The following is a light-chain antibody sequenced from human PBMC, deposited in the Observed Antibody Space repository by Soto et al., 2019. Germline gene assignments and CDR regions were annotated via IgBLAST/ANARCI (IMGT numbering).Light chain of an antibody. CDR3: QQYNNWPQGT. CDR1: QSVSSN. V-gene: IGKV3-15*01. CDR2: GAS. J-gene: IGKJ2*02. Sequence: EIVMTQSPAALSASPGERVTLSCRASQSVSSNLAWYQQKPGQPPRLLIYGASTRATGIPARFSGSGSGTGFTLPISSLQSEDFAVYYCQQYNNWPQGTFGQGTKLEMK.